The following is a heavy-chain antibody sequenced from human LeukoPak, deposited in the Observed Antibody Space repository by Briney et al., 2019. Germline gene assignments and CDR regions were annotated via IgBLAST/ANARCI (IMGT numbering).Heavy chain of an antibody. CDR1: GGSISSYY. V-gene: IGHV4-59*01. Sequence: SATLSLTCTVSGGSISSYYWSWIRQPPGKGLEWIGYIYYSGSTNYNPSLKSRVTISVDTSKNQFSLKLSSVTAADTAVYYCAREPLKKYSSGWYPEIDPWGQGTLVTVSS. D-gene: IGHD6-19*01. CDR3: AREPLKKYSSGWYPEIDP. J-gene: IGHJ5*02. CDR2: IYYSGST.